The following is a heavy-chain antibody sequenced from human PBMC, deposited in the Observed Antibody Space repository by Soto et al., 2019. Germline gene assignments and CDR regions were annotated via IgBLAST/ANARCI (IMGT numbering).Heavy chain of an antibody. CDR2: IIASGGRT. J-gene: IGHJ4*02. D-gene: IGHD4-17*01. V-gene: IGHV3-23*01. CDR1: GFTFSRYA. Sequence: PGGSLRLSCVASGFTFSRYAMSWVRQAPGKGLEWVSAIIASGGRTYYADSVKGRFTISRDNSRNTLYMQMNSLRAEDTAVYYCAKGSSGDYDYWGQGTLVTVSS. CDR3: AKGSSGDYDY.